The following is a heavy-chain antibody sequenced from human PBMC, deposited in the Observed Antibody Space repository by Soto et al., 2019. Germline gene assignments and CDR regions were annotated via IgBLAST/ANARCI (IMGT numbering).Heavy chain of an antibody. V-gene: IGHV3-30-3*01. CDR1: GFTFSSYA. J-gene: IGHJ5*02. CDR2: ISYDGSNK. CDR3: ARDREDASSGWYWFDP. D-gene: IGHD6-19*01. Sequence: GGSLRLSCAASGFTFSSYAMHWVRQAPGKGLEWVAVISYDGSNKYYADSVKGRFTISRDNSKNTLYLQMNSLRAEDTAVYYCARDREDASSGWYWFDPWGQGTLVTVSS.